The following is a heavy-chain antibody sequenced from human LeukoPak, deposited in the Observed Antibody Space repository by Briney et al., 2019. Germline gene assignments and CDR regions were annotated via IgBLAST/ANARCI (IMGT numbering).Heavy chain of an antibody. V-gene: IGHV3-11*01. CDR2: ISLNSGRNI. Sequence: GGSLRLSCAASGFTFSDYYMSWIRQAPGKGLEWVSYISLNSGRNIYYAQSVKGRFTISRDNDRNSLFLQMNSLGAEDTAIYFWLPPPNPPPWGQGTLVTVSS. J-gene: IGHJ5*02. CDR3: LPPPNPPP. CDR1: GFTFSDYY. D-gene: IGHD5-18*01.